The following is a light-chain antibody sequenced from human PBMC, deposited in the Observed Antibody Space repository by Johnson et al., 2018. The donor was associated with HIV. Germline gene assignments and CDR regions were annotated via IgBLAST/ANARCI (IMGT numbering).Light chain of an antibody. Sequence: QSALTQPPSVSAAPGQKVTIYCSGSSSNIGNNYVSWYQQLPGTAPKLLIYENNKRPSGIPDRFSGSKSGTSATLGITGLQTGDEADYYCGTWDSSLSAEVFGTGTKVTVL. CDR2: ENN. CDR1: SSNIGNNY. CDR3: GTWDSSLSAEV. J-gene: IGLJ1*01. V-gene: IGLV1-51*02.